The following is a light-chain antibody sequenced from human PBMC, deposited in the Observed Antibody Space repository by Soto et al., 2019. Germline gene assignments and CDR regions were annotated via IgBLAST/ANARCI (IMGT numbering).Light chain of an antibody. CDR1: XXXVGGYKY. CDR3: SSYTSRKTIL. V-gene: IGLV2-14*03. CDR2: DVT. Sequence: QSVLTQPASVSGSPGQSLTXXXTGXXXXVGGYKYDSWHQQYPGKAPKLIIYDVTNRPSGVSHRFSGSKSGNTASLTISGLQAEDEADYYCSSYTSRKTILFGGGTKLTVL. J-gene: IGLJ2*01.